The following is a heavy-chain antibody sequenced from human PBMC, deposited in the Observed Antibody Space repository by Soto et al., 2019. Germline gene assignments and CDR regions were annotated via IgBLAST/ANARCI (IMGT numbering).Heavy chain of an antibody. CDR1: DGSSSSRGYY. D-gene: IGHD5-18*01. CDR3: AREVENTAMVTRGYYYYGMGV. V-gene: IGHV4-31*03. CDR2: IYYSGST. Sequence: SLTMPLTCTVSDGSSSSRGYYWSCISQHPGKGLEWIGYIYYSGSTYYNPSLKSRVTISVDTSKNQFSLKLSSVTAADTAVYYCAREVENTAMVTRGYYYYGMGVWGQGTTVTVSS. J-gene: IGHJ6*02.